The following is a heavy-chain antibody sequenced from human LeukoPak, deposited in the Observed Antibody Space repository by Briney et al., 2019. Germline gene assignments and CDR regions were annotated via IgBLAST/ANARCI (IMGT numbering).Heavy chain of an antibody. CDR3: AHRLPGYISGWSQGNFDY. J-gene: IGHJ4*02. CDR1: GFSLSTSGEG. CDR2: IYWDDDK. D-gene: IGHD6-19*01. Sequence: ESGPTLVNPTQTLTLTCTFSGFSLSTSGEGVGWIRQSPGKALEWLAPIYWDDDKRYSPSLNSRLTITKDTSKSQVVLTMTNMDPVDTATYYCAHRLPGYISGWSQGNFDYWGQGTLVTVSS. V-gene: IGHV2-5*02.